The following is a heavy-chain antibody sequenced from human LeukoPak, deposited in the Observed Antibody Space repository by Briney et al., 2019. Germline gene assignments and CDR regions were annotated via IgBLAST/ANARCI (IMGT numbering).Heavy chain of an antibody. V-gene: IGHV4-59*11. D-gene: IGHD3-10*01. CDR3: ASRPADTTWYGVFDY. CDR2: IFNTGNT. J-gene: IGHJ4*02. CDR1: GGSINSHY. Sequence: SETLSLTCSVSGGSINSHYWSWIRQPPGKRLEWIGYIFNTGNTNYNPSLASRVTMSVDTSRAQFFLRLSPVTAADTAIYYCASRPADTTWYGVFDYWSQGTLVTVAS.